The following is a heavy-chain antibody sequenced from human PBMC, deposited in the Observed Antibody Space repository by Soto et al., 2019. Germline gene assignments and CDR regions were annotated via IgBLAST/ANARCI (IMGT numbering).Heavy chain of an antibody. J-gene: IGHJ5*02. CDR3: ARSVFP. CDR1: GGSISSGGYY. CDR2: IYYIGST. V-gene: IGHV4-31*03. Sequence: QVQLQESGPGLVKPSQTLSLTCTVSGGSISSGGYYWNWIRQHPGKGLEWIEYIYYIGSTYYNPSLKNRVTISLVTSKNQFSLKLSSVTAADTAVYYCARSVFPWGQGTLVTVSS.